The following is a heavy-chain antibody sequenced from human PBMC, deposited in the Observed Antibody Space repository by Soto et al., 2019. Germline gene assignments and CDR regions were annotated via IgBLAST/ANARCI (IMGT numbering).Heavy chain of an antibody. CDR3: ARRRTGSGYYLLGAFDI. CDR1: GGSFSGYY. CDR2: INHSGST. V-gene: IGHV4-34*01. J-gene: IGHJ3*02. D-gene: IGHD3-22*01. Sequence: SETLSLTCAVYGGSFSGYYWSWIRQPPGKGLEWIGEINHSGSTYYNPSLKSRFTISVDTSKNQFSLKLSSVTAADTAVYYCARRRTGSGYYLLGAFDIWGQGTMVTVSS.